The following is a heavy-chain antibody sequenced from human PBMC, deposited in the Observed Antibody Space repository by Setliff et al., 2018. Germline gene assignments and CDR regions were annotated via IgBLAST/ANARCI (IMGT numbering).Heavy chain of an antibody. CDR2: INPSGGLT. D-gene: IGHD3-3*01. J-gene: IGHJ3*02. V-gene: IGHV1-46*03. Sequence: GASVKVSCKTSGYIFTNYYMHWVRQAPGQGLEWMGIINPSGGLTKYAQKFQGRVTMTSDTSTNTVYLEVSSLRSEDTAVYFCARDRFYNSWSGTSITAPHDAFDIWGQGTMVTVSS. CDR1: GYIFTNYY. CDR3: ARDRFYNSWSGTSITAPHDAFDI.